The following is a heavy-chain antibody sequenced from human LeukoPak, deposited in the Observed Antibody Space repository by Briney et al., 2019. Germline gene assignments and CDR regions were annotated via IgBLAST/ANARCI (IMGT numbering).Heavy chain of an antibody. V-gene: IGHV3-30*18. CDR2: ISYDGSNK. D-gene: IGHD6-19*01. CDR3: AKGHEYSSGWHRVGKDLWGMDV. CDR1: GFTFSSYG. Sequence: GGSLRLSCAASGFTFSSYGMYWVRQAPGKGLEWVAVISYDGSNKYYADSVKGRFTISRDNSKNTLYLQMNSLRAEDTAVYYCAKGHEYSSGWHRVGKDLWGMDVWGQGTTVTVSS. J-gene: IGHJ6*02.